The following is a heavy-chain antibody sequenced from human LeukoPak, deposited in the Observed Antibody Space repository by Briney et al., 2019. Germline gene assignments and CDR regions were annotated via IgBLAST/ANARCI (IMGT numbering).Heavy chain of an antibody. D-gene: IGHD1-26*01. J-gene: IGHJ4*02. CDR1: GYTLTELS. CDR2: FDPEDGET. CDR3: ATVGAAKGGGFDY. V-gene: IGHV1-24*01. Sequence: ASVEVSCKVSGYTLTELSMHWVRQALGKGLEWMGGFDPEDGETIYAQKFQGRVTMTEDTSTDTAYMELSSLRSEDTAVYYCATVGAAKGGGFDYWGQGTLVTVSS.